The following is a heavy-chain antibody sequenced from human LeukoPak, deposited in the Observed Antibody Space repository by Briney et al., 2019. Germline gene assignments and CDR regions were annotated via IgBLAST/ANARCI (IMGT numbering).Heavy chain of an antibody. CDR1: GFTFSNYE. V-gene: IGHV3-48*03. J-gene: IGHJ4*02. Sequence: GGSLRLSCAASGFTFSNYEMKWVRQAPGKGLEWVSYISSSGSTTYYADSVKGRFTISRDNAKNSLSLRMNSLRVEDTAVYYCARGVPARRFAYWGQGTLVTVSS. CDR2: ISSSGSTT. CDR3: ARGVPARRFAY.